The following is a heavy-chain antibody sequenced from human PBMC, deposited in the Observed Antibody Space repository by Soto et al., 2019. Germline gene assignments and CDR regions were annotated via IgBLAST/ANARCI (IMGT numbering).Heavy chain of an antibody. J-gene: IGHJ4*02. CDR2: IYYSGST. V-gene: IGHV4-39*01. D-gene: IGHD3-22*01. CDR1: GGSISSSSYY. Sequence: QLQLQESGPGLVKPSGTLSLTCTVSGGSISSSSYYWVWIRQPPGKGLEWIGSIYYSGSTYYNPSLKSRITIXXDXSXXQFSLKLRSVTAADTAVYYCARPNASDDSSGYFGYWGQGTLVTVSS. CDR3: ARPNASDDSSGYFGY.